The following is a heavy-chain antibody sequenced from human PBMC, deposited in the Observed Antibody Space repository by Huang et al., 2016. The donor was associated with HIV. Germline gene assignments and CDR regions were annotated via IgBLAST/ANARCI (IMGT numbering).Heavy chain of an antibody. D-gene: IGHD6-6*01. CDR1: GGTFSTYA. J-gene: IGHJ6*02. Sequence: QVQLVQSGAEVKKPGSSVKVSCKASGGTFSTYAISWVRQAPGQGLEWMGGVIPILVTANYAQKFQGTVTITADEFTSTAYMELSSLRSEDTALYYCARGRTRSSLYDSYYGLDVWGQGTTVTVSS. CDR3: ARGRTRSSLYDSYYGLDV. V-gene: IGHV1-69*01. CDR2: VIPILVTA.